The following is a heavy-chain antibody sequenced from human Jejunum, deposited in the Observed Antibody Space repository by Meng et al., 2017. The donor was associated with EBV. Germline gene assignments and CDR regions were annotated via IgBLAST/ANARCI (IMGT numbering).Heavy chain of an antibody. CDR1: AHTFAGYY. V-gene: IGHV1-2*06. J-gene: IGHJ2*01. CDR2: INPNSGGA. D-gene: IGHD3-16*01. CDR3: AREGLVGDLRYFDL. Sequence: QVHRVQSGAEVKKPGASVKVSCQASAHTFAGYYMHWVRQAPGQGLEWMGRINPNSGGANYAQKFQGRVTMTRDTSISTAYMELSRLRSDDTAVYYCAREGLVGDLRYFDLWGRGTLVTVSS.